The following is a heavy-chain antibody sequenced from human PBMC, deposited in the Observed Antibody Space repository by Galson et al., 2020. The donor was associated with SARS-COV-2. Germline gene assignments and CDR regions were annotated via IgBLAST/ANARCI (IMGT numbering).Heavy chain of an antibody. V-gene: IGHV6-1*01. D-gene: IGHD6-19*01. CDR3: ARGDGAVAGKYFFDY. CDR1: GDSVSSNSAA. J-gene: IGHJ4*02. Sequence: QTLSLTCAISGDSVSSNSAAWNWIRQSPSRGLQWLGRTYYRSRWYNDYAVSVKSRITINADTPKNQFSLQLTSVTPEDTAVYYCARGDGAVAGKYFFDYWGQGTLVTVSS. CDR2: TYYRSRWYN.